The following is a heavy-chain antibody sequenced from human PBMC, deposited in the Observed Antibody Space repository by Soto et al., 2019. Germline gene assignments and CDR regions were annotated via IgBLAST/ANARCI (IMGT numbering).Heavy chain of an antibody. J-gene: IGHJ3*02. D-gene: IGHD3-10*01. V-gene: IGHV1-69*13. CDR2: IIPIFGTA. CDR1: GYTFTSYG. Sequence: SVKVSWKASGYTFTSYGISWVRQAPGQGLEWMGGIIPIFGTANYAQKFQGRVTITADESTSTAYMELSSLRSEDTAVYYCARGTMVRAFDIWGQGTMVTVSS. CDR3: ARGTMVRAFDI.